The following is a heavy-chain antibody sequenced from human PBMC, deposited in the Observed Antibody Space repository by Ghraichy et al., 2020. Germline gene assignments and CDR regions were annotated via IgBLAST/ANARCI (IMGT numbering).Heavy chain of an antibody. Sequence: GSLRLSCAASGFIFSSNWLTWVRQAPGKGLEWVANIKQDGSETYYVDSVKGRFTISRDNAKNSLYLQMNSLRAEDTAVYYCARNYDSFWGSYPLDHWGQGTLVTVSS. CDR1: GFIFSSNW. CDR2: IKQDGSET. CDR3: ARNYDSFWGSYPLDH. J-gene: IGHJ4*02. V-gene: IGHV3-7*01. D-gene: IGHD3-16*01.